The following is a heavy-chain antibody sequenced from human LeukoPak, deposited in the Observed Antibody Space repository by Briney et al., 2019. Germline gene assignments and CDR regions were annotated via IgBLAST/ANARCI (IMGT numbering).Heavy chain of an antibody. J-gene: IGHJ4*02. CDR1: GFTFSTYW. CDR3: ARETDSSGYYTDY. V-gene: IGHV3-74*01. D-gene: IGHD3-22*01. Sequence: GGSLRLSCAASGFTFSTYWMHWVRQAPGKGLVWVSRTTSDGRSTTYADSVKGRFTISKDNAKNTLYLQMNSLRAEDTAVYYCARETDSSGYYTDYWGQGTLVTVSS. CDR2: TTSDGRST.